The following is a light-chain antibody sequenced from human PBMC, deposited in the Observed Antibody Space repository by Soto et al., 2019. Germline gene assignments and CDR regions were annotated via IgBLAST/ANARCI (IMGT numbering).Light chain of an antibody. V-gene: IGLV1-40*01. CDR1: SSNVGTAYG. CDR2: GTR. J-gene: IGLJ2*01. CDR3: QSYDSSLNGGV. Sequence: QSVLTQPPSVSGAPGQRVTISCSGSSSNVGTAYGVHWYKQLPGTAPTLLIYGTRNRPSGVPDRFSGSKSGTSASLAITGLQAEDEADYYCQSYDSSLNGGVFGGGTKLTVL.